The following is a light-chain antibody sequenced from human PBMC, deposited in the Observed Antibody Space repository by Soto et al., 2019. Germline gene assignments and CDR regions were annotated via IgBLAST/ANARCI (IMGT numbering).Light chain of an antibody. J-gene: IGLJ2*01. Sequence: QSALTQPASVSGSPGQSITISCTGTIGDVGGYDYVSWYQQHPGKAPKLMIYDVSNRPSGVSDRFSGSKSGNTASLTISGLRAEDEADYYCSSYTTSSTLFGGGTKLTVL. V-gene: IGLV2-14*03. CDR2: DVS. CDR1: IGDVGGYDY. CDR3: SSYTTSSTL.